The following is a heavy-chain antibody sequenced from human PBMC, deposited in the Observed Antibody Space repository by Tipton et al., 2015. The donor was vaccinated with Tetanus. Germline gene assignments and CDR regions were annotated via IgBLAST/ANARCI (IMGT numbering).Heavy chain of an antibody. CDR3: TPNERNDYYGSGSVGSPPERPRVSFYYYYYGMDV. CDR2: IKSKTDGGTT. D-gene: IGHD3-10*01. Sequence: SLRLSCAASGFTFSNAWMNWVRQAPGKGLEWVGRIKSKTDGGTTDYAAPVKGRFTISRDDSKNTLYLQRNSLKTEDTAVYYCTPNERNDYYGSGSVGSPPERPRVSFYYYYYGMDVWGQGTTVPVSS. CDR1: GFTFSNAW. J-gene: IGHJ6*02. V-gene: IGHV3-15*07.